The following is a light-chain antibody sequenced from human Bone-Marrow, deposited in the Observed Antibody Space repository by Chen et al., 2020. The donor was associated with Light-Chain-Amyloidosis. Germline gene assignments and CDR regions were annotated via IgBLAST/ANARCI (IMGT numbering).Light chain of an antibody. CDR1: SSNIGINY. CDR3: AAWDGSLSGYV. Sequence: QSVLTQPPSASGTPGQRVTSSCSGASSNIGINYVYWYQHLPGAAPNLLIHRNTQRPSGVPDRFSASKSGTSAFLAIIGLRSEAEADYYCAAWDGSLSGYVFGTGTKVIVL. CDR2: RNT. V-gene: IGLV1-47*01. J-gene: IGLJ1*01.